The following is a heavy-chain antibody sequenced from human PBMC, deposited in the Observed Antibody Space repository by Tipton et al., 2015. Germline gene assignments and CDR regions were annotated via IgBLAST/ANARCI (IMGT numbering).Heavy chain of an antibody. Sequence: SLRLSCAASGFAFSDYHMSWIRQAPGKGLEWVSYISSSGSIIYYADSVKGRFTISRDNAKNSLYLQMNSLRAEDTAVYYCAREQDDRYSSGWYLYWGQGTPVTVSS. J-gene: IGHJ4*02. D-gene: IGHD6-19*01. V-gene: IGHV3-11*01. CDR1: GFAFSDYH. CDR2: ISSSGSII. CDR3: AREQDDRYSSGWYLY.